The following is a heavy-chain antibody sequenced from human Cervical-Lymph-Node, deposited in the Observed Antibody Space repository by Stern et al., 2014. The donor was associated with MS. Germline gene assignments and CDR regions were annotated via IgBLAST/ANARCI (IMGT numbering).Heavy chain of an antibody. D-gene: IGHD5/OR15-5a*01. CDR1: GGSISSGSHY. CDR2: FYSSRGV. Sequence: QVQLQESGPGLVKPSQTLSLTCTVSGGSISSGSHYWSWIRQPAGKGLEWVRLFYSSRGVAYHPSFRGRVTMSVDSSRDQFSLELRAVTAADTAMYYCAREWIYEVSWFDSWGQGSLVIVSS. V-gene: IGHV4-61*02. J-gene: IGHJ5*01. CDR3: AREWIYEVSWFDS.